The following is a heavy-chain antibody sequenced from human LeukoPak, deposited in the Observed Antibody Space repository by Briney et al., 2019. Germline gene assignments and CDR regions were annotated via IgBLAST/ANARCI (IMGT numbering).Heavy chain of an antibody. CDR1: GGSVSNSTYY. J-gene: IGHJ4*02. D-gene: IGHD4-23*01. V-gene: IGHV4-61*01. Sequence: PSETLSLTCSVSGGSVSNSTYYWGWIRQPPGKGLEWIGYIYHSGSTNYNPSLKSRVTISADTSKSQLSLKLSSVTAADTAVYFCARLLRGFFDYWGQGTLVTVSS. CDR3: ARLLRGFFDY. CDR2: IYHSGST.